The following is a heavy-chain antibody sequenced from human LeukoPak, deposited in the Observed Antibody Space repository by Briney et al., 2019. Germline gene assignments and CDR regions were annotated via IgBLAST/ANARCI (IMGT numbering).Heavy chain of an antibody. D-gene: IGHD5-24*01. V-gene: IGHV3-23*01. Sequence: GVSLRLSCAASGFTFSSYAMSWVRQAPGKELEWVSAISGSGGSTYYADSVKGRFTISRDNSKNTLYLQMNSLRAEDTAVYYCAKDLKMTNYFDYWGQGTLVTVSS. CDR3: AKDLKMTNYFDY. CDR2: ISGSGGST. J-gene: IGHJ4*02. CDR1: GFTFSSYA.